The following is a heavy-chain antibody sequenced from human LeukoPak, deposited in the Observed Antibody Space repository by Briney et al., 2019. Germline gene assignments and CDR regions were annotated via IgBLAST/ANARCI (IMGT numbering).Heavy chain of an antibody. Sequence: GGSLRLSCAASGFTFDDYAMHWVRQAPGKGLEWVSGISWNSGSIGYADSVKGRFTISRDNAKNSLYLQMNSLRAEDTALYYCAKDKGIFGVVDTYYGMDVWGQGTTVTVSS. V-gene: IGHV3-9*01. D-gene: IGHD3-3*01. CDR1: GFTFDDYA. CDR3: AKDKGIFGVVDTYYGMDV. J-gene: IGHJ6*02. CDR2: ISWNSGSI.